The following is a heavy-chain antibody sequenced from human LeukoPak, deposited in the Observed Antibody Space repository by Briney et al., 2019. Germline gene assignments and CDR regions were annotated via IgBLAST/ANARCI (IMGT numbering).Heavy chain of an antibody. J-gene: IGHJ3*02. CDR2: ISSSSRYI. V-gene: IGHV3-21*01. Sequence: PGXGXXGXSXISSSSRYIYYADSVKGRVTISRDKAKNSMYLQINSLRAEDTAVYYCARSENFIAVADTFDIWGQGTMVTVSS. CDR3: ARSENFIAVADTFDI. D-gene: IGHD6-19*01.